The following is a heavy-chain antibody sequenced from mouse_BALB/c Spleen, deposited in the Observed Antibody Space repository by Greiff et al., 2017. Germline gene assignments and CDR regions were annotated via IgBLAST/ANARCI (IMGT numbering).Heavy chain of an antibody. CDR2: IDPETGGT. Sequence: QVQLKQSGAELVRPGASVTLSCKASGYTFTDYEMHWVKQTPVHGLEWIGAIDPETGGTAYNQKFKGKATLTADKSSSTAYMELRSLTSEDSAVYYCTRRYRSNYYAMDYWGQGTSVTVSS. D-gene: IGHD2-14*01. CDR1: GYTFTDYE. J-gene: IGHJ4*01. CDR3: TRRYRSNYYAMDY. V-gene: IGHV1-15*01.